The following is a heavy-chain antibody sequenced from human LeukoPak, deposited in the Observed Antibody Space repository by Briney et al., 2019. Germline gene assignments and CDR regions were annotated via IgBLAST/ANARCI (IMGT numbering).Heavy chain of an antibody. D-gene: IGHD1-26*01. J-gene: IGHJ4*02. Sequence: GGSLRLSCAASGFTVSSNYMTWVRQAPGKGLEWLSVIYSGGDTYYADSVKGRFTISRDNYKNTLYLQMHSLRAEDTAVYYCARRSGEGYFDCWGQGTLVTVSS. CDR3: ARRSGEGYFDC. CDR1: GFTVSSNY. V-gene: IGHV3-66*01. CDR2: IYSGGDT.